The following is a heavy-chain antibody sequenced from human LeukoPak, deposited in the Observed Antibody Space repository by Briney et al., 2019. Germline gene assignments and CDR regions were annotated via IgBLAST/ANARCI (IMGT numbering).Heavy chain of an antibody. Sequence: PGGSLRLSCAASGFTFSDYNMGWMRQAPGKGLEWVSYTRNSDNNMFYADSVKGRFTISRDNAKYSVYLQMNSLRAEDTAVYYYARRIAGDGSHAFDIWGQGTMVTVSS. J-gene: IGHJ3*02. V-gene: IGHV3-11*01. CDR3: ARRIAGDGSHAFDI. D-gene: IGHD6-19*01. CDR1: GFTFSDYN. CDR2: TRNSDNNM.